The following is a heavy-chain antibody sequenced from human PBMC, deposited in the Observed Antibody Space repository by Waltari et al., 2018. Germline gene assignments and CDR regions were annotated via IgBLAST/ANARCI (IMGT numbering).Heavy chain of an antibody. V-gene: IGHV1-8*01. CDR2: MNPNSGNT. D-gene: IGHD6-6*01. CDR3: ARGVDIAARRGKKYYFDY. Sequence: QVQLVQSGAEVKKPGASVKVSCKASGYTFTSYDINWVRQATGQGLEWMGWMNPNSGNTGYAQKFQGRVTMTRNTSISTAYMELSSLRSEDTAVYYCARGVDIAARRGKKYYFDYWGQGTRVTVSS. CDR1: GYTFTSYD. J-gene: IGHJ4*02.